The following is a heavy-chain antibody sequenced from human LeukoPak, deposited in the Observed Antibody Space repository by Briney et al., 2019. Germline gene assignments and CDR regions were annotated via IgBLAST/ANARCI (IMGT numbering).Heavy chain of an antibody. V-gene: IGHV1-8*01. D-gene: IGHD3-10*01. CDR3: ASGGVRVNWFDP. Sequence: ASVKVSCKASGYTFTSYDINWVRQATGQGLEWMGLMNPNSGNTDYAQKFQGRVTMTRNTSISTAYMKLSSLRSEDTAVYYCASGGVRVNWFDPSGQGTLVTVSS. CDR1: GYTFTSYD. J-gene: IGHJ5*02. CDR2: MNPNSGNT.